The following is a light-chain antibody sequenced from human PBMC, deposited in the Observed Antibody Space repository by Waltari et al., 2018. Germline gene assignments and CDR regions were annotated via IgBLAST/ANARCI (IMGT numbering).Light chain of an antibody. Sequence: EIVLTQSPGTLSLSPGERATLSCRASQSVSSSYLAWYQQKPGQAPRPLIYGASSRATGIPDRSRGMGPGKDFPFTISSRGPEDFAVNSGQQNGSHPSTFAGGTKVEI. J-gene: IGKJ4*01. CDR1: QSVSSSY. CDR2: GAS. CDR3: QQNGSHPST. V-gene: IGKV3-20*01.